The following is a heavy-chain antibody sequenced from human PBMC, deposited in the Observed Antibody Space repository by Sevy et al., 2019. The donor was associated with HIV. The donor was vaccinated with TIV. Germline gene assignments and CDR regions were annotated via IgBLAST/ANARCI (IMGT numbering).Heavy chain of an antibody. CDR3: AKNPYDNNAFDI. CDR1: GFPFSSYA. D-gene: IGHD3-22*01. CDR2: IQSDGGNQ. Sequence: GGSLRLSCTASGFPFSSYAIHWIRQAPGKGLEWVAYIQSDGGNQYYGDSVKGRFTISRDNSKNTVYLQMNSLRVEDMAVYYCAKNPYDNNAFDIWGQRTMVTVSS. V-gene: IGHV3-30*02. J-gene: IGHJ3*02.